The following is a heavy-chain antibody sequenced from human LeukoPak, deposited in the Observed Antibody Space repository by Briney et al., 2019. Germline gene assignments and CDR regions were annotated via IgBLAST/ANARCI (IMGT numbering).Heavy chain of an antibody. V-gene: IGHV1-18*01. CDR1: GYSFTNYD. CDR3: ARYYCSSITCQGIDY. CDR2: IRPYNGNT. J-gene: IGHJ4*02. D-gene: IGHD2-2*01. Sequence: GASVKVSCKASGYSFTNYDITWVRQAPGQGLEWMGWIRPYNGNTNNAQNLQGRVTMTTDTSTSTAYMELRSLRSEDTAMYYCARYYCSSITCQGIDYWGQGTLVTVSS.